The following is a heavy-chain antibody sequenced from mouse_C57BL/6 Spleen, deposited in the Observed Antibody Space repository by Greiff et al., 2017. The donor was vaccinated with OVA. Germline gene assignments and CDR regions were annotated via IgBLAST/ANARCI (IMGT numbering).Heavy chain of an antibody. CDR2: IDPSDSYT. V-gene: IGHV1-59*01. D-gene: IGHD2-2*01. Sequence: QVQLQQPGAELVRPGTSVKLSCKASGYTFTSYWMHWVKQRPGQGLEWIGVIDPSDSYTNYNQQFKGKATLTVDTSSSTAYMQLSSLTSEDSAVYYCARATMVTNWFAYWGQGTLVTVSA. CDR1: GYTFTSYW. CDR3: ARATMVTNWFAY. J-gene: IGHJ3*01.